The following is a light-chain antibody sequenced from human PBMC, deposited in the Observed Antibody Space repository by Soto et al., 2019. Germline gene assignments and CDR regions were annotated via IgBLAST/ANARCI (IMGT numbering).Light chain of an antibody. J-gene: IGKJ1*01. Sequence: EIVMTHSPATLPVSPCERATLSFRASQSVSSYLAWYQQKPGQAPRLLIYDASNRATGIPARFSGSGSGTDFTLTISSLQSQDFAVYYCQQYNKWPRTFGQGTKVDIK. V-gene: IGKV3D-15*01. CDR3: QQYNKWPRT. CDR2: DAS. CDR1: QSVSSY.